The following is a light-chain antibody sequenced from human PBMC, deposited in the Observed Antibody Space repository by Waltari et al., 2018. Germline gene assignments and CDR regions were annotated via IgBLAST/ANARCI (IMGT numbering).Light chain of an antibody. CDR3: QLYGTSRYT. Sequence: EIVLTQSPGTLSLSPGQRATLSCRASQSVDTSYLAWYQQKPGQAPRLLIYGASRRDTGIPDKFSGSGSGTDFTLTISRLEPEDFGVYYCQLYGTSRYTFGQGTKLEIK. V-gene: IGKV3-20*01. CDR1: QSVDTSY. J-gene: IGKJ2*01. CDR2: GAS.